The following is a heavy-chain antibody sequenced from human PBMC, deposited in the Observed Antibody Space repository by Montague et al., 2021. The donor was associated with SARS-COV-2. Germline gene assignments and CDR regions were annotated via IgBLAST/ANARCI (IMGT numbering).Heavy chain of an antibody. Sequence: SETLSLTCAISGGSFSNYYWSWIRQPPGKGLEWIGEVNQSGTTIYNPSVKSGVTISEDTSKNQFYLRLNPVTAADTAVYYCARVRRPVVVPGAGPAGRAFDIWGQGTMVTVSS. J-gene: IGHJ3*02. V-gene: IGHV4-34*01. CDR2: VNQSGTT. D-gene: IGHD2-2*01. CDR1: GGSFSNYY. CDR3: ARVRRPVVVPGAGPAGRAFDI.